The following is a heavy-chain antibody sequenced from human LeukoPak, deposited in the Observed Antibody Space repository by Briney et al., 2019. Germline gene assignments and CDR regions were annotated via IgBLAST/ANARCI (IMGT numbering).Heavy chain of an antibody. Sequence: SETLSLTCTVSGYSTSSGYYWGWIRQPPGKGLEWLGSVFHSGSTYYNPSLKSRVTISVDTSKNQFSLKLSSVTAADTAVYYCAGLYSSSVAWFDPWGQGTLVTVSS. J-gene: IGHJ5*02. CDR1: GYSTSSGYY. D-gene: IGHD6-6*01. V-gene: IGHV4-38-2*02. CDR3: AGLYSSSVAWFDP. CDR2: VFHSGST.